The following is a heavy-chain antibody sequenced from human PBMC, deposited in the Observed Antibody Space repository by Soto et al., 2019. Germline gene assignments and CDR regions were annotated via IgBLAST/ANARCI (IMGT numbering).Heavy chain of an antibody. CDR1: GGSISSVGYY. D-gene: IGHD4-17*01. CDR3: ARDQLSVTTGSLDYYYMDV. Sequence: TSETLSLTCTFSGGSISSVGYYWNWIRQHPGKGLEWIGDIYYTGSTHYNPSLKSRVTITVDTSKNQFSLKLSSVTAADTAVYYCARDQLSVTTGSLDYYYMDVWGKGTTVTVSS. J-gene: IGHJ6*03. V-gene: IGHV4-31*03. CDR2: IYYTGST.